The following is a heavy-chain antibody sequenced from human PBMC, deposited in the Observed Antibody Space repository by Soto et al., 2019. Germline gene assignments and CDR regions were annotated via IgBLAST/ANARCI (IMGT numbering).Heavy chain of an antibody. Sequence: LSLTCSISNGSIGGFYWNWIRQSPEKGLEWIGRIYFNGSTIYSPSFQSRVTLSVDSSKSQVALRLTSVTAADTAVYFCARASGLRIYNWFDPWGQGILVTVSS. CDR2: IYFNGST. CDR3: ARASGLRIYNWFDP. V-gene: IGHV4-59*01. J-gene: IGHJ5*02. D-gene: IGHD3-10*01. CDR1: NGSIGGFY.